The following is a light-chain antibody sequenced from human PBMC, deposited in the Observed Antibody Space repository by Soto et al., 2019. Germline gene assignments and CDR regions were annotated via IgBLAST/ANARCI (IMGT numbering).Light chain of an antibody. Sequence: EIVLTPSPGTPSLSPGERATLSCRSSQRVSNNYLAWYQQRPGQAPRLLMYQAGNRAAGIPGRFSGSGSGTDFTLIITRLEPEDFGVYYCQQYGGAPPITFGQGTRLEIK. CDR1: QRVSNNY. CDR3: QQYGGAPPIT. V-gene: IGKV3-20*01. CDR2: QAG. J-gene: IGKJ5*01.